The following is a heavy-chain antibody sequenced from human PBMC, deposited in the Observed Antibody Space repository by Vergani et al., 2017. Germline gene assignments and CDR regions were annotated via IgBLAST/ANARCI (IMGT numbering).Heavy chain of an antibody. Sequence: EVQLLQSEGAVVQPGGSLRLSCVASGFTFSSHAMSWVRQGHGQGLEWVSSIKNTGDSTHYADSVKGRFTISRDNSKNTLYLQMNSLRVEDTAVYYCGRDGTDIFVSSSDYSHLLYYWGQGILVTVSS. V-gene: IGHV3-23*01. D-gene: IGHD3-22*01. J-gene: IGHJ4*02. CDR3: GRDGTDIFVSSSDYSHLLYY. CDR2: IKNTGDST. CDR1: GFTFSSHA.